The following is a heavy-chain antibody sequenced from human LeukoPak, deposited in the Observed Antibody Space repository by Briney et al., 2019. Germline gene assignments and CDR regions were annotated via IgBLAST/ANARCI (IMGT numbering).Heavy chain of an antibody. D-gene: IGHD3-10*01. Sequence: SETLSLTCSISGGSISSYYWSWTRQPAGKGLEWIGRIFANGATNFNPSLKSRVTMSVDTSKNQFSLKLNSVTAADTAVYYCARSFRVSMIREEYHFDYRGQGILVIVSS. J-gene: IGHJ4*02. V-gene: IGHV4-4*07. CDR2: IFANGAT. CDR3: ARSFRVSMIREEYHFDY. CDR1: GGSISSYY.